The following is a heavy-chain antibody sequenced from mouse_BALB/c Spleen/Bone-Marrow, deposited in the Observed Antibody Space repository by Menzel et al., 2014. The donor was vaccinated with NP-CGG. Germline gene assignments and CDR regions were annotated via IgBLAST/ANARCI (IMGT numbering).Heavy chain of an antibody. J-gene: IGHJ3*01. V-gene: IGHV1-55*01. CDR2: IYPGSGST. CDR1: GYNFTSYW. CDR3: ARFSQLGLLAY. D-gene: IGHD3-1*01. Sequence: QVQLQQSGAELEKPGTSVKLSCKASGYNFTSYWMNWVKLRPGQGLEWIGDIYPGSGSTNYNEKFKSKATLTVDTSSSTAYMQLSSLASEDSALYYCARFSQLGLLAYWGQATLVTVSA.